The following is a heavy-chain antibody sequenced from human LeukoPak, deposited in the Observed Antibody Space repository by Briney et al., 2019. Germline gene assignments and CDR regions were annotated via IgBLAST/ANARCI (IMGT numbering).Heavy chain of an antibody. V-gene: IGHV3-30*19. CDR2: ISYDGSIK. D-gene: IGHD2-15*01. CDR1: GFTFSSFG. Sequence: GGSLRLSCAASGFTFSSFGMHWVRQAPGKGLEWVAFISYDGSIKYYADSVKGRFTISRDDSKNTLYLQMNSLRAEDTAVYYCARDSVVVAAYLSFDYWGQGTLVTVSS. J-gene: IGHJ4*02. CDR3: ARDSVVVAAYLSFDY.